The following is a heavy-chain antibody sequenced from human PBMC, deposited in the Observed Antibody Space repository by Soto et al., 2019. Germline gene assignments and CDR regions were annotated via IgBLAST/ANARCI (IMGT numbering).Heavy chain of an antibody. CDR2: TYYRSNWYT. Sequence: SQTLSLTCAISGDSVSSNSATWDWFRQSPSRGLEWLGRTYYRSNWYTDYAVSVKGRITISPDTSNNQLSLQLNPVTPDDTAVYYCARLIGNSWLDSWGQGTLVTVSS. V-gene: IGHV6-1*01. J-gene: IGHJ5*01. D-gene: IGHD2-8*01. CDR3: ARLIGNSWLDS. CDR1: GDSVSSNSAT.